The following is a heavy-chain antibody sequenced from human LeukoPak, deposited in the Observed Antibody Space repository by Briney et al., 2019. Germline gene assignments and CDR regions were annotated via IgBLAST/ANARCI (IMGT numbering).Heavy chain of an antibody. CDR1: GGSISSSSYY. CDR3: ARDTVGATFPGAFDI. V-gene: IGHV4-39*07. D-gene: IGHD1-26*01. CDR2: MYYSGTT. Sequence: PSETLSLTCTVSGGSISSSSYYWGWIRQPPGKGLEWIGSMYYSGTTYYNSSLKSRVTISVDTSNNQFSLKLSSVTAADTALYYCARDTVGATFPGAFDIWGQGTMVTVSS. J-gene: IGHJ3*02.